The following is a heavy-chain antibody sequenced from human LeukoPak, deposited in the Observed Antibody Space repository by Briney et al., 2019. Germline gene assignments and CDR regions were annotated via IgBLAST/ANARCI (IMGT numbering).Heavy chain of an antibody. V-gene: IGHV3-15*01. CDR2: KSKTDGGTT. J-gene: IGHJ4*02. D-gene: IGHD6-19*01. Sequence: KSKTDGGTTDYAAPVKGRFTISRDDSKNTLYLQMNSLKTEDTAVYYCTTEGTYSSGWPYFDYWGQGTLVTVSS. CDR3: TTEGTYSSGWPYFDY.